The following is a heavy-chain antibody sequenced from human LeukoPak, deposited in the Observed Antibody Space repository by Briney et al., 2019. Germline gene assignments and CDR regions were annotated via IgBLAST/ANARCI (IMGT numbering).Heavy chain of an antibody. Sequence: SETLSLTCTVSGGSISSYYWSWIRQPPGKGLEWIGYIYYSGSTNYNPSLKSRVTISVDTSKNQFSLKLSPVTAADTAVYYCARSYDSIDNYFDYWGQGTLVTVSS. CDR2: IYYSGST. V-gene: IGHV4-59*01. J-gene: IGHJ4*02. D-gene: IGHD3-22*01. CDR1: GGSISSYY. CDR3: ARSYDSIDNYFDY.